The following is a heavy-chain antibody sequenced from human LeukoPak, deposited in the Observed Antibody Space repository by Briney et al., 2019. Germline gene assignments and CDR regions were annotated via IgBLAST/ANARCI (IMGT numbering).Heavy chain of an antibody. Sequence: GGSLRLSCAASGFTVSSNEMSWVRQAPGKGLEWVSAISGSGGSTYYADSVKGRFTISRDNSKNTLNLQMNSLRAEDTAVYYCAKEQQWLTASDYWGQGTLVTVSS. CDR1: GFTVSSNE. J-gene: IGHJ4*02. D-gene: IGHD6-19*01. V-gene: IGHV3-23*01. CDR3: AKEQQWLTASDY. CDR2: ISGSGGST.